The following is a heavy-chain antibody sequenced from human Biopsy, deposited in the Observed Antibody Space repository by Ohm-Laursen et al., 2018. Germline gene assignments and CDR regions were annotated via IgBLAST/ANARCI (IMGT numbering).Heavy chain of an antibody. CDR1: GASMTGYF. CDR2: IYTIGDT. Sequence: PSDTLSLTCTVSGASMTGYFWTWVRQPAGRGLEWIGHIYTIGDTTYNPSLESRVAMPLDTSKNQFSLKMTSLTAADTAVYFCAREDEGLLRALDLWGQGTMVTVSS. CDR3: AREDEGLLRALDL. J-gene: IGHJ3*01. D-gene: IGHD3-3*01. V-gene: IGHV4-4*07.